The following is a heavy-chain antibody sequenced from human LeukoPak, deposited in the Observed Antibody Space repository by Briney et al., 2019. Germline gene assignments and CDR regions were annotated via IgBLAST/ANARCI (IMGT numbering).Heavy chain of an antibody. D-gene: IGHD2-21*02. J-gene: IGHJ3*02. CDR2: IIPIFGTA. Sequence: GASVKVSCKASGYTFSTYPINWVRQAPGQGLEWMGGIIPIFGTANYAQKFQGRVTITADESTSTAYMELSSLRSEDTAVYYCARKAYCGGDCYAYDAFDIWGQGTMVTVSS. V-gene: IGHV1-69*13. CDR3: ARKAYCGGDCYAYDAFDI. CDR1: GYTFSTYP.